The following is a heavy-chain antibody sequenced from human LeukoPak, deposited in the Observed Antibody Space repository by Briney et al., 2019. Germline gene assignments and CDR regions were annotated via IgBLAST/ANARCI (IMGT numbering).Heavy chain of an antibody. CDR1: GFTFSSYE. CDR2: ISSSGSTI. CDR3: AKDRAVNTIFGVVIMSGFDY. V-gene: IGHV3-48*03. J-gene: IGHJ4*02. Sequence: GGSLRLSCAASGFTFSSYEMNWVRQAPGKGLEWVSYISSSGSTIYYADSVKGRFTISRDNAKNSLYLQMDSLRAEDTAVYYCAKDRAVNTIFGVVIMSGFDYWGQGILVTVSS. D-gene: IGHD3-3*01.